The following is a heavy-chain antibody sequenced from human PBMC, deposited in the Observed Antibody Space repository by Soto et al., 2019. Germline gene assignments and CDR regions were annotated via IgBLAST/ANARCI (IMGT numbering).Heavy chain of an antibody. Sequence: ASVEVSCKASGYTFTSYGISWVRQAPGQGLEWMGWISAYNGNTNYAQKLQGRVTMTTDTSTSTAYMELRSLRSDDTAVYYCARGSDEEAIAVAGTLDYWGQGTLVTVSS. CDR1: GYTFTSYG. CDR3: ARGSDEEAIAVAGTLDY. V-gene: IGHV1-18*01. CDR2: ISAYNGNT. J-gene: IGHJ4*02. D-gene: IGHD6-19*01.